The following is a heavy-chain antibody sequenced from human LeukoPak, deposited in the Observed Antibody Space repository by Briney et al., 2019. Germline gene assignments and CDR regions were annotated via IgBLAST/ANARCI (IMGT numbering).Heavy chain of an antibody. CDR2: VRDTGST. CDR1: GDSISGYY. J-gene: IGHJ4*02. Sequence: PSETLSLTCTVSGDSISGYYYTWIRQPTEKDLEWIGYVRDTGSTNYNPSLKSRVTISLDTSMKQFSLNLRSVTAADAAVYFCVYGPNHYYFDHWGQGTLVTVSS. V-gene: IGHV4-59*01. D-gene: IGHD3-16*01. CDR3: VYGPNHYYFDH.